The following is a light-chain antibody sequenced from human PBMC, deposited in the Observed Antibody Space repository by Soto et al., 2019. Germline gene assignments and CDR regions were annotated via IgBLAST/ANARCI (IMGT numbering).Light chain of an antibody. Sequence: QSALTQPPSASGTPGQMVTISCSGSSSNIGSNTVNWYQQLPGSAPKLLMYSTNQRPSGVPDRFSGSKSGTSASLAISGHQSEDEADYYCAAWDGSLNVVLFGGGTKLTVL. V-gene: IGLV1-44*01. CDR2: STN. CDR3: AAWDGSLNVVL. J-gene: IGLJ2*01. CDR1: SSNIGSNT.